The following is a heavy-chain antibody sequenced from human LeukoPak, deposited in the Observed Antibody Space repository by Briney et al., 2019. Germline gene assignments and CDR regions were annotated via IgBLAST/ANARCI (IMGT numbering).Heavy chain of an antibody. V-gene: IGHV1-46*01. J-gene: IGHJ5*02. Sequence: ASVTVSCKASGYTFTSYYMHWVRQAPGQGLEWMGIINPSGGSTSYAQKFQGRVTMTRDMSTSTDYMELSSLRSEDTAVYYCARLRGGWFDPWGQGTLVTASS. CDR1: GYTFTSYY. CDR2: INPSGGST. D-gene: IGHD2-15*01. CDR3: ARLRGGWFDP.